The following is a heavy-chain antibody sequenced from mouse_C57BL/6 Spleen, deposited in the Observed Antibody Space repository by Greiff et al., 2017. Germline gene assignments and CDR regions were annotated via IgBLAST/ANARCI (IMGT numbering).Heavy chain of an antibody. CDR1: GYTFTSYW. CDR2: INPSNGGT. J-gene: IGHJ4*01. D-gene: IGHD1-1*01. Sequence: VQLQQPGTELVKPGASVKLSCKASGYTFTSYWMHWVKQRPGQGLEWIGNINPSNGGTNYNEKFKSKATLTVDKSSSTAYMQLSSLTSEDSAVYYCATLGRGSSHYYAMDYWGQGTSVTVSS. V-gene: IGHV1-53*01. CDR3: ATLGRGSSHYYAMDY.